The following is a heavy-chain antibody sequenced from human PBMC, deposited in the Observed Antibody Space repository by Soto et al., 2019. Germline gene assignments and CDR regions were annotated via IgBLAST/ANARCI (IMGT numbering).Heavy chain of an antibody. V-gene: IGHV5-51*01. CDR1: GYSFTSYW. Sequence: GESLKISCKGSGYSFTSYWIGWVRQMPGKGLEWMGIIYPGDSDTRYSPSFQGQVTISADKSISTAYLQWSSMKASDTAMYYCARSGGWDIVVVVAAQGAFDIWGQGTMVTVSS. J-gene: IGHJ3*02. D-gene: IGHD2-15*01. CDR2: IYPGDSDT. CDR3: ARSGGWDIVVVVAAQGAFDI.